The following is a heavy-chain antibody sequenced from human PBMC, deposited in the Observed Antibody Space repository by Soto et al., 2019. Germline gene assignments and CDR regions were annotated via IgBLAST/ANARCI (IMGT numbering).Heavy chain of an antibody. CDR1: GFSFSDYY. CDR2: ISTSVSST. V-gene: IGHV3-11*01. J-gene: IGHJ4*02. Sequence: PGGSLRLSCAASGFSFSDYYMSWIRQAPGKGLEWVSLISTSVSSTDYADSVKGRFTITRDNAKNSLSLQMNSLRAEDTAVYYCARSPAYSYGPFDYWGQGTLVTVSS. D-gene: IGHD5-18*01. CDR3: ARSPAYSYGPFDY.